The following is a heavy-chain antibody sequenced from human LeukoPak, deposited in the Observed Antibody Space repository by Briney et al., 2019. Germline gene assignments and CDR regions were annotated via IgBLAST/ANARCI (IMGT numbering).Heavy chain of an antibody. CDR1: GFTFDDYA. CDR3: VKEKEIDSSGYYFWFDP. V-gene: IGHV3-9*01. J-gene: IGHJ5*02. CDR2: ISWNSGSI. Sequence: GGSLRLSCAASGFTFDDYAMHWVRQAPGKGLEWVSGISWNSGSIGYADSVRGRFTISRDNAKNSLYLQMNSLRAEDTALYYCVKEKEIDSSGYYFWFDPWGQGTLVTVSS. D-gene: IGHD3-22*01.